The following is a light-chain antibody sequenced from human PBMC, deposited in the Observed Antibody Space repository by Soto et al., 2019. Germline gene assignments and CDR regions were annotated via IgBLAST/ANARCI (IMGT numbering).Light chain of an antibody. Sequence: DIQMTQSPSSLSASVGDRVTITCQTGQSISTYLHWYQQKPGKAPKLLIYAASNLQSGVPSRFSGGGSGTHFTLTINALQPEDSATYFCQQSYSTPPEYTFGRGTKLEI. CDR3: QQSYSTPPEYT. CDR1: QSISTY. V-gene: IGKV1-39*01. CDR2: AAS. J-gene: IGKJ2*01.